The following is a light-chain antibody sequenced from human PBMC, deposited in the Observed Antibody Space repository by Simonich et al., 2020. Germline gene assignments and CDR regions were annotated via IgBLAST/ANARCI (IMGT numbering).Light chain of an antibody. Sequence: NFMLTQPHSVSESPGKTVTISCTRSSGSIASNYVQWYQQRPGSAPTTVFYWDNQRPSGVPDRFSGSIDSSSNSASLTISGLKTEDEADYYCQSYDSSIWVFGGGTKLTVL. CDR1: SGSIASNY. J-gene: IGLJ3*02. CDR2: WDN. V-gene: IGLV6-57*03. CDR3: QSYDSSIWV.